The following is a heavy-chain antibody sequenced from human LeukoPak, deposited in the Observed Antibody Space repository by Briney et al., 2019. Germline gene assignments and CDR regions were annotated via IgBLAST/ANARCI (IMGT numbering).Heavy chain of an antibody. CDR3: ARGEPAYCSSNSCSYDY. CDR2: INHSGST. Sequence: PSETLSLTCAIYGGSFSGYYWSWIRQPPGKGLEWIGEINHSGSTYYNPSLKSRATISVDTSKNQFSLKLNSVTAADTAVYYCARGEPAYCSSNSCSYDYWGQGTLGTVSS. CDR1: GGSFSGYY. V-gene: IGHV4-34*01. D-gene: IGHD2-2*01. J-gene: IGHJ4*02.